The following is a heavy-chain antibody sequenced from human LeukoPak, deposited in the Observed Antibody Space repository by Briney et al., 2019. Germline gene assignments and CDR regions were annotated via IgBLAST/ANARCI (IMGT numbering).Heavy chain of an antibody. CDR1: GGSISSSSYY. V-gene: IGHV4-39*07. J-gene: IGHJ3*02. CDR2: IHYSGST. Sequence: SETLSLTCTVSGGSISSSSYYWGWLRQPPGKGLEWIGSIHYSGSTYYNPSLKSRVTISVDTSKNQFSLKLSSVTAADAAVYYCARARDAFDIWGQGTMVTVSS. CDR3: ARARDAFDI.